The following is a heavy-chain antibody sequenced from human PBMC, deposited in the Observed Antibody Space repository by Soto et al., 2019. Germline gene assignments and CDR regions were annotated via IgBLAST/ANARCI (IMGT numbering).Heavy chain of an antibody. CDR1: GFTFSSHP. J-gene: IGHJ3*02. D-gene: IGHD3-22*01. CDR2: ISDGGGST. V-gene: IGHV3-23*01. CDR3: AKRVYHRRGYYAAFDI. Sequence: PGGSLRLSCVASGFTFSSHPMSWVRQAPGKGLEWVSSISDGGGSTYYADSVKGPFTVSRDNSKNTVYLQMNSLRVEDTAVYYCAKRVYHRRGYYAAFDIWGQGTMVTVSS.